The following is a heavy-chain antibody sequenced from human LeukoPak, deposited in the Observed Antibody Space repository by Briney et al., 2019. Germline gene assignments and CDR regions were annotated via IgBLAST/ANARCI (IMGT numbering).Heavy chain of an antibody. V-gene: IGHV3-30*07. J-gene: IGHJ4*02. D-gene: IGHD1-26*01. CDR3: AREGRIMGATIDY. Sequence: GGSLRLSGAASGFTFSSYVMHWVRQAPGKGLEWVAVISYDGSNKYYADSVMGRFTISRDNSKNTLYLQMNSLIAEDTAVYYCAREGRIMGATIDYWGQGALVTVSS. CDR2: ISYDGSNK. CDR1: GFTFSSYV.